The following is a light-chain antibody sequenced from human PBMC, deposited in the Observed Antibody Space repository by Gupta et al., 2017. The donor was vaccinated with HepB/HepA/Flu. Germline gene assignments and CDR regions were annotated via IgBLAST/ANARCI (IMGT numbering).Light chain of an antibody. V-gene: IGLV3-19*01. Sequence: SSELTQDPAVSVALGQAVRITCKGDSLRDYYAAWYQQKPGQAPLLLIYGPNNRPSGIPDRFSGSSSGNTASLTIAGAQAEDEADYYCSSRDSSGSRGVFGGGTKLAVL. CDR2: GPN. J-gene: IGLJ2*01. CDR1: SLRDYY. CDR3: SSRDSSGSRGV.